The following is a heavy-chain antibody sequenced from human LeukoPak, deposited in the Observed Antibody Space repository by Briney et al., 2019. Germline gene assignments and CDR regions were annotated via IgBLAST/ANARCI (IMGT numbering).Heavy chain of an antibody. Sequence: GGSLRLSCAASGITFRSYGMHWVRQAPGKGLEWVAVISYCGNYKYYADSVKGRFSVSRDNSKNTLYLQMNSLRADDTAVYYCAKGARGDTVTSIVGLNWFDPWGQGTLVTVSS. J-gene: IGHJ5*02. V-gene: IGHV3-30*18. D-gene: IGHD4-17*01. CDR2: ISYCGNYK. CDR3: AKGARGDTVTSIVGLNWFDP. CDR1: GITFRSYG.